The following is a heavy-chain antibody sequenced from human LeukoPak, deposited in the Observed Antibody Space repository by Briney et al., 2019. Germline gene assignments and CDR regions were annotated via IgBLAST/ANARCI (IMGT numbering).Heavy chain of an antibody. CDR2: ISGSGGST. J-gene: IGHJ3*02. CDR3: AKTVLRYSTGDAFDI. CDR1: GFTFSSYA. Sequence: PGGSLRLSCAASGFTFSSYAMSWVRQAPGKGLEWVSAISGSGGSTYYADSVKGRFTISRDNSKNTQYLQMNSLRAEDTAVYYCAKTVLRYSTGDAFDIWGQGTMVTVSS. V-gene: IGHV3-23*01. D-gene: IGHD3-9*01.